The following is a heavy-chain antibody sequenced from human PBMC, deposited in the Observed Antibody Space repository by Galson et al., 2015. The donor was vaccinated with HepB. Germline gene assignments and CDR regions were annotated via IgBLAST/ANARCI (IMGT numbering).Heavy chain of an antibody. CDR1: GGSISSGGYY. Sequence: TLSLTCTVSGGSISSGGYYWSWIRQHPGKGLEWIGYIYYSGSTYYNPSLKSRVTISVDTSKNQFSLKLSSVTAADTAVYYCARDRSAPSGDAFDIWGQGTMVTVSS. CDR2: IYYSGST. CDR3: ARDRSAPSGDAFDI. D-gene: IGHD3-10*01. J-gene: IGHJ3*02. V-gene: IGHV4-31*03.